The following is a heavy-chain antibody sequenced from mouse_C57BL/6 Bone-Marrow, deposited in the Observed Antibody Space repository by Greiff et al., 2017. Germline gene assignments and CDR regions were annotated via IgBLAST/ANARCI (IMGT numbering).Heavy chain of an antibody. J-gene: IGHJ3*01. V-gene: IGHV2-2*01. Sequence: QVQLQQSGPGLVQPSQSLSITCTVSGFSLTSYGVHWVRQSPGKGLEWLGVLWSGGITDSNAAFISRLSISKDNSKSQVFFKMNSLQADDTAIYYCASIDYGNPFAYWGQGTLVTVSA. CDR3: ASIDYGNPFAY. CDR1: GFSLTSYG. CDR2: LWSGGIT. D-gene: IGHD2-1*01.